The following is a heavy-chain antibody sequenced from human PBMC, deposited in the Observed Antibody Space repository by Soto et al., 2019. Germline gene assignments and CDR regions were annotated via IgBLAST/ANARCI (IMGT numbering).Heavy chain of an antibody. Sequence: QVQLVESGGGLVTPAGSLRLSCAASGFFFGDYYMSWFRQATGKGLEWVSNIFWRGEGTQYADSVQGRFTISRDNAKNSLYLYMTSLRAEDTAVYYCARGRGSGGGTHWYGYYFDYWGQGTQVIVSS. CDR2: IFWRGEGT. V-gene: IGHV3-11*01. CDR1: GFFFGDYY. J-gene: IGHJ4*02. D-gene: IGHD2-8*02. CDR3: ARGRGSGGGTHWYGYYFDY.